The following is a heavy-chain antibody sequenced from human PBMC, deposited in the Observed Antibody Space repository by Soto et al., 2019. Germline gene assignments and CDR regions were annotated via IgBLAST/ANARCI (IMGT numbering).Heavy chain of an antibody. CDR2: INPNSGGT. CDR3: ARGKWELPWFDP. Sequence: ASVKVSCKASGYTSTGYYMHWVRQAPGQGLEWMGWINPNSGGTNYAQKFQGWVTMTRDTSISTAYMELSRLRSDDTAVYYCARGKWELPWFDPWGQGTLVTVSS. J-gene: IGHJ5*02. D-gene: IGHD1-26*01. CDR1: GYTSTGYY. V-gene: IGHV1-2*04.